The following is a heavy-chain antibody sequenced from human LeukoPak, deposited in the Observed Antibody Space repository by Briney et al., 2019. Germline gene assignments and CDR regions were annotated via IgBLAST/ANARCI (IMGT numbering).Heavy chain of an antibody. V-gene: IGHV1-24*01. J-gene: IGHJ4*02. CDR1: GKTFSDLS. D-gene: IGHD5-18*01. CDR2: SDPEDGER. CDR3: VTGFTTMAVDYFDY. Sequence: ASVKVSCKVSGKTFSDLSIHWLRQPPGKGLEWLGGSDPEDGERIYAQMFQGRVTMTEDTSIDTAYMELSSLRSEDTAVYYCVTGFTTMAVDYFDYWGQGTLVTGSP.